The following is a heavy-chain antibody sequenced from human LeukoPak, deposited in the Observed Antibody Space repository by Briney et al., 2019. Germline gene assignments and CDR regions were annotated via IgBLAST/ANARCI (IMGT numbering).Heavy chain of an antibody. V-gene: IGHV4-39*01. CDR2: IYYSGST. D-gene: IGHD3-22*01. Sequence: SETLSLTCTVSGGSISSSSYYWGWIRQPPGKGLEWIGSIYYSGSTYYNPSLKSRVTISVDTSKNQFSLKLSSVTAADTAVYYCARQAIPMIVVVIPNWFDPWGQGTLVTVSS. CDR1: GGSISSSSYY. J-gene: IGHJ5*02. CDR3: ARQAIPMIVVVIPNWFDP.